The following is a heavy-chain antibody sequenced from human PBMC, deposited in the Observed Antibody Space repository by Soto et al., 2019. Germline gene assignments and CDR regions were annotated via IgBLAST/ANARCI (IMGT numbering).Heavy chain of an antibody. J-gene: IGHJ5*02. Sequence: TLSLACTGAGCSIGSGGYYWSWIRQHPGKGLEWIGYIYYSGSTYYNPSLKSRVTMSVDTSKNQFSLKLSSVTAAETAVYYCARDRHIKGWFEPWGKGTLVTVS. CDR1: GCSIGSGGYY. CDR2: IYYSGST. V-gene: IGHV4-31*03. D-gene: IGHD2-21*01. CDR3: ARDRHIKGWFEP.